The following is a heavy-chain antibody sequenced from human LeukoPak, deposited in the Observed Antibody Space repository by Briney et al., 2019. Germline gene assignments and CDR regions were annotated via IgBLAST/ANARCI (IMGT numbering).Heavy chain of an antibody. V-gene: IGHV3-23*01. J-gene: IGHJ4*02. CDR2: INSGSAGST. CDR3: ARPLDSSNNYFDY. CDR1: GLSFINYA. D-gene: IGHD6-13*01. Sequence: GGSLRLSCVASGLSFINYAMTWVRQAPGKGLEWVSSINSGSAGSTSYADPVRGRSTISRDNSKNTLYLQMNSLRAEDTAVYYCARPLDSSNNYFDYWGQGTLVTVSA.